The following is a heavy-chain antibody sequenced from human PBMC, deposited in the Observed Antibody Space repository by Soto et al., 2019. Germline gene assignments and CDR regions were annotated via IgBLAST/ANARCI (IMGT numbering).Heavy chain of an antibody. CDR3: ARESSRGGYYYYYGMDV. V-gene: IGHV1-2*04. D-gene: IGHD3-16*01. J-gene: IGHJ6*02. CDR2: INPNSGGT. CDR1: GYTFTGYY. Sequence: ASVKVSCKASGYTFTGYYMHWVRQAPGQGLEWMGWINPNSGGTNYAQKFQGWVTMTRDTSISTAYMELSRLRSDDTAVYYCARESSRGGYYYYYGMDVWGQGTTVTAP.